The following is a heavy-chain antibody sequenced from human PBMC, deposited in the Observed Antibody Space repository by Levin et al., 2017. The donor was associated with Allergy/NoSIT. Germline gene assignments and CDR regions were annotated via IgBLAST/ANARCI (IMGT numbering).Heavy chain of an antibody. Sequence: PGGSLRLSCAASGFTFSDHYMDWVRQAPGKGLEWVGRARDKVNSHTTEYAASVKGRFTISRDDSKNSLYLQMNSLKTEDTAVYYCARGPTGRTSYHYGMDVWGQGTTVTVSS. V-gene: IGHV3-72*01. D-gene: IGHD3-10*01. CDR1: GFTFSDHY. CDR3: ARGPTGRTSYHYGMDV. CDR2: ARDKVNSHTT. J-gene: IGHJ6*02.